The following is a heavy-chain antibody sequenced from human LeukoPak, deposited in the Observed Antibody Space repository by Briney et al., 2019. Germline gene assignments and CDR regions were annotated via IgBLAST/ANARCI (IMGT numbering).Heavy chain of an antibody. V-gene: IGHV5-51*01. CDR1: GYSFTSYW. CDR3: ARMERYCSSTSCPFDAFDT. Sequence: GESLKISCKGSGYSFTSYWIGWVRQMPGKGLEWMGIIYPGDSDTRYSPSFQGQVTISADKSISTAYLQWSSLKASDTAMYYCARMERYCSSTSCPFDAFDTWGQGTMVTVSS. D-gene: IGHD2-2*01. J-gene: IGHJ3*02. CDR2: IYPGDSDT.